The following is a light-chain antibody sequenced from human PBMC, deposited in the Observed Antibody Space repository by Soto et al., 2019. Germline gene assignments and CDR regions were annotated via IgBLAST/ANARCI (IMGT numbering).Light chain of an antibody. V-gene: IGKV1-9*01. J-gene: IGKJ3*01. Sequence: DIQLTQSPSFLSASVGDRVTITCRASQGISSYLAWYQQKPGKAPKLLIYAASTLQSGVPSRFSGSGSGTEXTLTISSLQPEDFATYYCQQLNSYPLFTFGPGTKVDIK. CDR3: QQLNSYPLFT. CDR1: QGISSY. CDR2: AAS.